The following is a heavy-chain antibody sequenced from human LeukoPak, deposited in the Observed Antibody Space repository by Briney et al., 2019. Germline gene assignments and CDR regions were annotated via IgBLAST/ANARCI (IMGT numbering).Heavy chain of an antibody. CDR1: GGPISSSNW. Sequence: PSGTLSLTCAVSGGPISSSNWWSWVRQPPGKGLEWIGEIYHSGSTNYNPSLKSRVTISVDKSKNQFSLKLSSVTAADTAVYYCARASYGSGTSGGSGMDVWGKGTTVTVSS. D-gene: IGHD3-10*01. CDR3: ARASYGSGTSGGSGMDV. V-gene: IGHV4-4*02. CDR2: IYHSGST. J-gene: IGHJ6*04.